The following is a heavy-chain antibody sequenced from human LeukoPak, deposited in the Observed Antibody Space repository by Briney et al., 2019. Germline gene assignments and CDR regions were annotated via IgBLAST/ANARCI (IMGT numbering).Heavy chain of an antibody. V-gene: IGHV4-59*08. Sequence: SETLSLTCTVSGGSISSYYWSWIRQPPGKGLEWIGYIYYSGSTNYNPSLKSRVTISVDTSKNQFSLKLSSVTAADTAVYYCARLEVWGRKLFDYWGQGTLVTVSS. CDR3: ARLEVWGRKLFDY. CDR2: IYYSGST. D-gene: IGHD7-27*01. J-gene: IGHJ4*02. CDR1: GGSISSYY.